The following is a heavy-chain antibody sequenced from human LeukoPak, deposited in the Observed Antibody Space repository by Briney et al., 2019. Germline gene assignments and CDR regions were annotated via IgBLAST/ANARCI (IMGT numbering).Heavy chain of an antibody. CDR2: INPNSGGT. J-gene: IGHJ4*02. V-gene: IGHV1-2*06. Sequence: GASVKVSCKASGYTFTGYYMHWVRQAPGQGLEWMGRINPNSGGTNYAQKFQARVTMTRDTSISTAYMELSRLRSDATAVYYCARTWRYCSGGSCYTWDYWGQGTLVTVSS. D-gene: IGHD2-15*01. CDR1: GYTFTGYY. CDR3: ARTWRYCSGGSCYTWDY.